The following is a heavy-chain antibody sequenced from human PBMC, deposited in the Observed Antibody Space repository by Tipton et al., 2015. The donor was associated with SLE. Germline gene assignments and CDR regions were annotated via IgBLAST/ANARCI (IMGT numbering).Heavy chain of an antibody. J-gene: IGHJ4*02. CDR3: AREAYSRSSGDYFDY. CDR2: ISSNGAST. CDR1: VFTLTDYA. D-gene: IGHD6-6*01. V-gene: IGHV3-64*02. Sequence: AVSVFTLTDYAMHWVRQAPGEGLEYVSAISSNGASTYYADSLKGRFTISRDVSKNTLSLQMGSLRAEDMAVYFCAREAYSRSSGDYFDYWGQGTLVTVSS.